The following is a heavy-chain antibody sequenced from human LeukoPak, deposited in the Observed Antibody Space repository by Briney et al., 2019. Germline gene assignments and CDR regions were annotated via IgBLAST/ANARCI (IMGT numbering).Heavy chain of an antibody. Sequence: GGSLRLSCAASGFTFSSYGMHWVRQAPGKGLEWVAVISYDGSNKYYADSVKGRFTISRDNSKNTLYLQMNSLRAEDTAVYYCARDPLTYYYDSSGPYDYWGQGTLVTVSS. CDR1: GFTFSSYG. J-gene: IGHJ4*02. D-gene: IGHD3-22*01. V-gene: IGHV3-30*03. CDR3: ARDPLTYYYDSSGPYDY. CDR2: ISYDGSNK.